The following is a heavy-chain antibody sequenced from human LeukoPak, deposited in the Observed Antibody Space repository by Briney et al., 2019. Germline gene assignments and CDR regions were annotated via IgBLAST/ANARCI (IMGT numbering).Heavy chain of an antibody. Sequence: PSETLSLTCSVTGFSISSGYYWGWIRQSPGKGLEGIGSIYHSGDTQYNPSLKSRVTISVDTSENQFCLKLSSVSAADTAVYYCARYLYLYPRVNAFDIWGQGTMVTVSS. CDR3: ARYLYLYPRVNAFDI. CDR2: IYHSGDT. J-gene: IGHJ3*02. V-gene: IGHV4-38-2*02. D-gene: IGHD3-16*01. CDR1: GFSISSGYY.